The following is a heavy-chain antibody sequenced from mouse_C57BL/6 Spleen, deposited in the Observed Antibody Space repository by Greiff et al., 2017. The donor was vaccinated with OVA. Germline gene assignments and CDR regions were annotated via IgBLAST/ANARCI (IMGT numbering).Heavy chain of an antibody. CDR2: IDPSDSET. Sequence: QVQLQQPGAELVRPGSSVKLSCKASGYTFTSYWMHWVKQRPIQGLEWIGNIDPSDSETHYNQKFKGKATLTVDKSSSTAYMQLSSLTSEDSAGCYCARNYGSSYFYWYFDVWGTGTTVTVSA. CDR1: GYTFTSYW. J-gene: IGHJ1*03. D-gene: IGHD1-1*01. V-gene: IGHV1-52*01. CDR3: ARNYGSSYFYWYFDV.